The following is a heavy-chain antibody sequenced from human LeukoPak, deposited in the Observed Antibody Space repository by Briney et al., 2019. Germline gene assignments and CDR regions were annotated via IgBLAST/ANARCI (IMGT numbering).Heavy chain of an antibody. CDR3: ARGARSSSSWRLGNWFDP. V-gene: IGHV4-38-2*02. Sequence: SETLSLTCSVSGYSISSGYYWGWIRQPPGKGLEWIETIYHSGSTYYNPSLKSRVTMSVDTSKTQFSLNLNSVTAADTAVYYCARGARSSSSWRLGNWFDPWGQGTLVTVSS. J-gene: IGHJ5*02. CDR1: GYSISSGYY. D-gene: IGHD6-13*01. CDR2: IYHSGST.